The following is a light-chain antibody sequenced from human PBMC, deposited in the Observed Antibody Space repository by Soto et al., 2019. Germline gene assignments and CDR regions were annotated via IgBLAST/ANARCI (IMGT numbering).Light chain of an antibody. CDR3: QSYDSSLSGWV. V-gene: IGLV1-40*01. CDR1: NSNIGADYD. Sequence: QAVVTQPPSVSGAPGQRVTISCSGSNSNIGADYDVHWYQQVPGTAPKLLIYSNNNRPSGVPDRFSASKSGTSASLAITGLQAEDEADYYCQSYDSSLSGWVFGGGTKVTVL. J-gene: IGLJ3*02. CDR2: SNN.